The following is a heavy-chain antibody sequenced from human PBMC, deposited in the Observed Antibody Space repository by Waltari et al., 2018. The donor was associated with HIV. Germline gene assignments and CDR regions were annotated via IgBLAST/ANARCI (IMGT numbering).Heavy chain of an antibody. V-gene: IGHV4-34*01. CDR2: INHSGST. Sequence: QVQLQQWGAGLLKPSETLSLTCAVYGGSFSGYYWSWIRQPPGKGLEWIGEINHSGSTNYNPSLKSRVTISVDTSKNQFSLKLSSVTAADTAVYYCARLEGYYGSGSYYPDYWGQGTLVTVSS. J-gene: IGHJ4*02. CDR3: ARLEGYYGSGSYYPDY. CDR1: GGSFSGYY. D-gene: IGHD3-10*01.